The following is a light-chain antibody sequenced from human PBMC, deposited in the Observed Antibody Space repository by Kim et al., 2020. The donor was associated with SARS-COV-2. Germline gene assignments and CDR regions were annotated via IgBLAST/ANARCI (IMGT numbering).Light chain of an antibody. J-gene: IGKJ1*01. V-gene: IGKV4-1*01. CDR2: WAS. CDR3: QQYYTTPWT. Sequence: ATINCKSSQSVLFSSNNKNYLAWYQQKPGQTPKLIIYWASTRESGVPDRLSRSGSGTDFTLTISSLQAEDVAVYYCQQYYTTPWTFGQGTKVDIK. CDR1: QSVLFSSNNKNY.